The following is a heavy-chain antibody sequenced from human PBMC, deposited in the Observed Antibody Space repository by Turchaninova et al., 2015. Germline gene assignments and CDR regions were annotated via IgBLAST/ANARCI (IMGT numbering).Heavy chain of an antibody. CDR2: MSGSGCST. Sequence: EVQLVESGGDLVQTWGCLRLSCAACGFTFSNYAMSLGRQAPGKGLELVPGMSGSGCSTYYSDSVKGRFTISRDNSKNTLYLQMNSLRAEDTALYYCAKAISLYGSGSYADYWGQGTLVTVSS. D-gene: IGHD3-10*01. CDR1: GFTFSNYA. J-gene: IGHJ4*02. V-gene: IGHV3-23*04. CDR3: AKAISLYGSGSYADY.